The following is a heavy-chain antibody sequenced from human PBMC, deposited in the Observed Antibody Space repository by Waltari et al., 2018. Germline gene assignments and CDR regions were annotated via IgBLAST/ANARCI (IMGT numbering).Heavy chain of an antibody. Sequence: QVQLQQWGAGLLKPSETLSLTCAVYGGSFSGYYWSWLRQPPGKGLEWIGEINHSGSTNYNPSLKSRVTISVDTSKNQFSLKLSSVTAADTAVYYCARGRCSSTSCYPGGHYFDYWGQGTLVTVSS. CDR3: ARGRCSSTSCYPGGHYFDY. CDR2: INHSGST. CDR1: GGSFSGYY. D-gene: IGHD2-2*01. J-gene: IGHJ4*02. V-gene: IGHV4-34*01.